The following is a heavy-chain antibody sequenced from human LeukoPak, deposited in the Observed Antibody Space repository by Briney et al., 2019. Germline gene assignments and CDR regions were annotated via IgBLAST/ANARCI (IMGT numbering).Heavy chain of an antibody. Sequence: ASVKVSCKVSGYTLTELSMHWVRQAPGKGLEWMGGFDPEDGETIYAQKFQGRVTMTEDTSTDTAYMELSSLRSEDTAVYYCATHKEQWELIPTLRYWGQGTLVTVSS. D-gene: IGHD1-26*01. CDR1: GYTLTELS. V-gene: IGHV1-24*01. CDR3: ATHKEQWELIPTLRY. CDR2: FDPEDGET. J-gene: IGHJ4*02.